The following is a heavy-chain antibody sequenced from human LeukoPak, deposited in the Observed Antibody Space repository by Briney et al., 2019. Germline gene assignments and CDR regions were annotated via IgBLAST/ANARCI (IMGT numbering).Heavy chain of an antibody. Sequence: GGSLRLSCSASGFTFSSYAMHWVRQAPGKGLEYVSAISSNGGSTYYADSVKGRFTISRDNANNSLYLQMNSLRDEDTAVYFCARRTVTIDYWGQGTLVTVSS. D-gene: IGHD4-17*01. J-gene: IGHJ4*02. CDR1: GFTFSSYA. CDR3: ARRTVTIDY. CDR2: ISSNGGST. V-gene: IGHV3-64*04.